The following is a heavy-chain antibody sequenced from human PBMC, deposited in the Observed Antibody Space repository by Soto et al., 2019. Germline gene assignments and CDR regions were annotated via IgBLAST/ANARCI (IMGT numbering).Heavy chain of an antibody. CDR2: IHSDGSTT. CDR1: GFTFNYYW. CDR3: VRGDKGGFDL. J-gene: IGHJ3*01. Sequence: EVQLVESEGGLVQRGGSLRLSCAASGFTFNYYWMHWVRQAPGQGLVWVSHIHSDGSTTTYADSVKGRFTISRDNAKNTLYLQMNSLRAADTAVYYCVRGDKGGFDLWGQDTTVTVSS. D-gene: IGHD2-21*02. V-gene: IGHV3-74*01.